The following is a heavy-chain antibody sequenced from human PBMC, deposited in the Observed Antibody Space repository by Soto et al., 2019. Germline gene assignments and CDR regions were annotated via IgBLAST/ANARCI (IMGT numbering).Heavy chain of an antibody. J-gene: IGHJ6*03. CDR2: ISGYNGNT. V-gene: IGHV1-18*01. Sequence: ASVKVSCKASGYTFTSYGVSWVRQAPGQGLEWMGWISGYNGNTKYAQKFQGRVTMTTDTSTSTAYMELRSLRSDDTAVYYCARDGYYDFWSGFYPYYYYMDVWGKGTTVTVSS. CDR3: ARDGYYDFWSGFYPYYYYMDV. D-gene: IGHD3-3*01. CDR1: GYTFTSYG.